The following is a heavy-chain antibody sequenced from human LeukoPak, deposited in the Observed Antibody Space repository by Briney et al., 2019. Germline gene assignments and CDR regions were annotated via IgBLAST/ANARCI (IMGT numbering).Heavy chain of an antibody. CDR3: ARDQSYCSSTSCYLHAFDI. J-gene: IGHJ3*02. V-gene: IGHV3-48*04. Sequence: GGSLRLSCAASGFTFSSYSMNWVRQAPGKGLEWVSYISSSSSTIYYADSVKGRFTISRDNAKNSLYLQMNSPRAEDTAVYYCARDQSYCSSTSCYLHAFDIWGQGTMVTVSS. D-gene: IGHD2-2*01. CDR1: GFTFSSYS. CDR2: ISSSSSTI.